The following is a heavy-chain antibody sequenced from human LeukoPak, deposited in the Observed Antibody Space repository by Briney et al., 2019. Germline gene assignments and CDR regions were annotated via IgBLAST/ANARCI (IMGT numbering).Heavy chain of an antibody. CDR2: IYYSGST. D-gene: IGHD1-26*01. V-gene: IGHV4-59*01. Sequence: SETLSLTCTVSGGSISSYYWSWIRQPPGKGLEWIGYIYYSGSTSYNPSLKSRVTISVDTSKNHFSLKLSSVTAADTAVYYCARYSGSYPHDAFDIWGQGTMVTVSS. CDR1: GGSISSYY. J-gene: IGHJ3*02. CDR3: ARYSGSYPHDAFDI.